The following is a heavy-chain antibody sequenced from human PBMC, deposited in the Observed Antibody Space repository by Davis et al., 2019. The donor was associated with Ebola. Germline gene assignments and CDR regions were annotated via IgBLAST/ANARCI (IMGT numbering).Heavy chain of an antibody. J-gene: IGHJ4*02. D-gene: IGHD3-10*01. V-gene: IGHV3-21*04. CDR1: GFTFSTNT. Sequence: GGSLRLSCAASGFTFSTNTMTWVRQAPGTGLERVSSISTNSNYIYDADSVRGRFTIYRDDAKNSLYLQMNSLTAEETAVYYCAKEGDYYGSGSYGDNWGQGTLVTVSS. CDR3: AKEGDYYGSGSYGDN. CDR2: ISTNSNYI.